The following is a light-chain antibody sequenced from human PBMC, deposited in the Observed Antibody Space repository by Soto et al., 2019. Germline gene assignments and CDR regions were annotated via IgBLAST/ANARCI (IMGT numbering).Light chain of an antibody. CDR1: SSDVGGYNY. J-gene: IGLJ2*01. Sequence: QSALTQPRSVSGSPGQSVTISCTGTSSDVGGYNYVSWYQQHPGKAPKLMIYDVSKRPSGVPDRFSGSKSGNTASLTISGLQAEDEAEYYCCSYAGSFVVCGGGTKLTVL. CDR2: DVS. CDR3: CSYAGSFVV. V-gene: IGLV2-11*01.